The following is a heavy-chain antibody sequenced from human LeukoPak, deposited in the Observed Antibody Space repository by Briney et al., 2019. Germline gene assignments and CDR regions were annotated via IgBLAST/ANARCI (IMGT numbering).Heavy chain of an antibody. V-gene: IGHV4-34*01. D-gene: IGHD4-23*01. CDR3: ARLDGGNSPFDY. J-gene: IGHJ4*02. CDR2: TSHSGST. Sequence: SETLSLTCAVYGGSFSGYCWSWIRQPPGKGLEWIGETSHSGSTNYNPSLESRVTISVDTSKKQFSLKLTSVTAADTAVYFCARLDGGNSPFDYWGQGTLVTVSS. CDR1: GGSFSGYC.